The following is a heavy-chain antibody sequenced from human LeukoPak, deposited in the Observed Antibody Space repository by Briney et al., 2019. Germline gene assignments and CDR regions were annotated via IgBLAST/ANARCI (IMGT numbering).Heavy chain of an antibody. CDR1: GGTSITYT. CDR2: IIPIFGTA. Sequence: GSSVKVSCKASGGTSITYTINWVRQAPGQGLEWMGGIIPIFGTANYAQKFQGRVTVTTDDSTSTAFMELSSLRSEDTAVYYCATYMLRDNWNVHTFDSWGQETLVTVSS. V-gene: IGHV1-69*05. CDR3: ATYMLRDNWNVHTFDS. D-gene: IGHD1-1*01. J-gene: IGHJ4*02.